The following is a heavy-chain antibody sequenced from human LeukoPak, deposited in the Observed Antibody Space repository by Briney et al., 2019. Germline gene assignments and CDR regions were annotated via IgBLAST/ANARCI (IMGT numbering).Heavy chain of an antibody. CDR3: ARDRGGSSADYYMDV. D-gene: IGHD3-10*01. CDR1: GGSINNYY. J-gene: IGHJ6*03. V-gene: IGHV4-59*01. Sequence: SETLSLTCTVSGGSINNYYWTWIRQSPGKGLEWIAYIYYSERTNYNPSLRSRVTISVDTSKNQFSLELSSVTAADTAVYYCARDRGGSSADYYMDVWGKGTTVTVSS. CDR2: IYYSERT.